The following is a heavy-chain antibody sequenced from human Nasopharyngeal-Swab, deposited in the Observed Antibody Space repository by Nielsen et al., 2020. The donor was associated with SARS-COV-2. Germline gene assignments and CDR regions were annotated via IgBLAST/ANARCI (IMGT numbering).Heavy chain of an antibody. V-gene: IGHV3-53*04. CDR3: ASIIQLWFAFDI. D-gene: IGHD5-18*01. J-gene: IGHJ3*02. CDR1: GFTVSSNY. Sequence: GESLKIFCAVCGFTVSSNYMSWVRQAPGKGLEWVSVIYSGGSTYYADSVKGRFTISRHNSKNTLYLQMNSLRAEDTAVYYCASIIQLWFAFDIWGQGTMVTVSS. CDR2: IYSGGST.